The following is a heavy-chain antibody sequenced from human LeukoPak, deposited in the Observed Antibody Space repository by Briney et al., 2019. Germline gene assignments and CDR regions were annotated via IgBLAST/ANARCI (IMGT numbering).Heavy chain of an antibody. J-gene: IGHJ5*02. CDR1: GFTFSSYG. D-gene: IGHD3-3*01. CDR3: ARPVWSGSPGRNWFDP. CDR2: IWYDGSNK. Sequence: GGSLRLSCAASGFTFSSYGMHWVRQAPGKGLEWVAVIWYDGSNKYYADSVKGRFTISRDNSKNTLYLQMNSLRAEDTAVYYCARPVWSGSPGRNWFDPWGQGTLVTVSS. V-gene: IGHV3-33*01.